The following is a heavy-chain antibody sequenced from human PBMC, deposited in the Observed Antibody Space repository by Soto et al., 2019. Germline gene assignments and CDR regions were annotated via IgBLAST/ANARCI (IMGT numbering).Heavy chain of an antibody. CDR2: IIPIFGTA. CDR3: ARDRNGTFDP. D-gene: IGHD1-26*01. J-gene: IGHJ5*02. Sequence: GASVKVSCKASGGTFSSYAISWVRQGPGEELEWMGGIIPIFGTANYAQKFQGRVTITADESTSTAYMELSSLRSEDTAVYYCARDRNGTFDPWGQGTLVTVSS. CDR1: GGTFSSYA. V-gene: IGHV1-69*13.